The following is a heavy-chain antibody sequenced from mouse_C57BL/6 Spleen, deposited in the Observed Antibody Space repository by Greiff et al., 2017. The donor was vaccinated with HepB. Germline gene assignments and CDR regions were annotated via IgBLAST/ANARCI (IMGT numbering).Heavy chain of an antibody. CDR3: ARYGNWDEGAWFAY. V-gene: IGHV7-3*01. CDR2: IRNKANGYTT. Sequence: EVKLVESGGGLVQPGGSLSLSCAASGFTFTDYYMSWVRQPPGKALEWLGFIRNKANGYTTEYSASVKGRFTISRDNSQSILYLQMNALRAEDSATYYCARYGNWDEGAWFAYWGQGTLVTVSA. D-gene: IGHD4-1*01. J-gene: IGHJ3*01. CDR1: GFTFTDYY.